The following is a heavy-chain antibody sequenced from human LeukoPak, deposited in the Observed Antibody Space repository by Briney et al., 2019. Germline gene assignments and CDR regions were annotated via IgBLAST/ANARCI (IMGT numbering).Heavy chain of an antibody. CDR1: GGTFSSYA. CDR3: TRGFVDV. Sequence: GASVKVSCKASGGTFSSYAISWVRQAPGQGLEWMGIINPNSGGTIYAQKFQGRVTMAGDTSTRTVYMELSSLGFEDTAVYYCTRGFVDVWGQGTTVTVS. J-gene: IGHJ6*02. V-gene: IGHV1-46*01. CDR2: INPNSGGT.